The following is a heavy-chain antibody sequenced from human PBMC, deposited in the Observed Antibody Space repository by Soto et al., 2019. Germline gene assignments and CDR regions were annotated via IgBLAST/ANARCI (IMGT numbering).Heavy chain of an antibody. Sequence: GGSLRLSCAASGFTFSNFEVNWVRQAPGKGLGWVSYISSGGNTMYYADSVKGRFTISRDNAKNSLYLEMNSLRAEDTAVYYCVREFVRDFHNWFDLWGQGTLVTVSS. V-gene: IGHV3-48*03. CDR2: ISSGGNTM. CDR1: GFTFSNFE. D-gene: IGHD2-21*02. J-gene: IGHJ5*02. CDR3: VREFVRDFHNWFDL.